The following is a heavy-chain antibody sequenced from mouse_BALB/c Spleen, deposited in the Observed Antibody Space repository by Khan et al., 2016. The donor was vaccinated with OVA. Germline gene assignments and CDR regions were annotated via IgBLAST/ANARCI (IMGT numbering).Heavy chain of an antibody. CDR2: INSGGHYT. CDR3: ARLAYYYNSEGFAY. D-gene: IGHD1-1*02. CDR1: GFTFSTYG. Sequence: EVELVESGGDLVKTGGSLKLSCAASGFTFSTYGMSWVRQTPDKRLEWVATINSGGHYTYYIASVTGRFTISRDNAKNILYLQMTSRRSEDTAMYYCARLAYYYNSEGFAYWGQGTLVTVSA. J-gene: IGHJ3*01. V-gene: IGHV5-6*01.